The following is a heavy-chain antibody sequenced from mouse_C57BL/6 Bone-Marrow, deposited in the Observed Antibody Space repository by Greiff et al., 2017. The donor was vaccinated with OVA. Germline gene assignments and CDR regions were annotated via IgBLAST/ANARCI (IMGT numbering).Heavy chain of an antibody. CDR3: TRRGNPCAMDY. J-gene: IGHJ4*01. V-gene: IGHV1-15*01. CDR2: IDPETGGT. CDR1: GYTFTDYE. Sequence: VQRVESGAELVRPGASVTLSCKASGYTFTDYEMHWVKQTPVHGLEWIGAIDPETGGTAYNQKFKGKAILTADKSSSTAYMELRSLTSEDSAVYYCTRRGNPCAMDYWGQGTSVTVSS. D-gene: IGHD2-1*01.